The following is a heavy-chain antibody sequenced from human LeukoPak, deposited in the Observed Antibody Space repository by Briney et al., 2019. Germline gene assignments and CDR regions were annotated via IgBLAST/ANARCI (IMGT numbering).Heavy chain of an antibody. CDR2: IGSSGVTT. CDR1: GFIFSSYP. J-gene: IGHJ4*02. CDR3: ARILECCCGGACRGCGFDY. V-gene: IGHV3-23*01. Sequence: PGGSLRLSCAPSGFIFSSYPMTWVRQAPGKGLEWVSSIGSSGVTTYYGDSVKGRFTVSRDNSRNTLYLQMNNLKAEDTAMYYCARILECCCGGACRGCGFDYWGQGTLVTVSS. D-gene: IGHD2-21*02.